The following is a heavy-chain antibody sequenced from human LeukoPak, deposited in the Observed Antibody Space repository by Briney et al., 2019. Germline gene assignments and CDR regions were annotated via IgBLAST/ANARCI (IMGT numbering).Heavy chain of an antibody. Sequence: SETLSLTCTVSGGSISSYYWSWIRQPPGKGLEWIGYIYYSGSTNYNPSLKSRVTISVDTSKNQFSLKLSSVTAADTAVYYCAREPYYYDSSGYYLDAFDIWGQGTMVTVSS. D-gene: IGHD3-22*01. CDR3: AREPYYYDSSGYYLDAFDI. CDR2: IYYSGST. CDR1: GGSISSYY. J-gene: IGHJ3*02. V-gene: IGHV4-59*01.